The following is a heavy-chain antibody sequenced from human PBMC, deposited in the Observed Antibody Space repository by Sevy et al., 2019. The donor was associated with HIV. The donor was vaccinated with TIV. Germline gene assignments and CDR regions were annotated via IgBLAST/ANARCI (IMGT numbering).Heavy chain of an antibody. CDR1: GYTFTSYY. J-gene: IGHJ6*02. V-gene: IGHV1-46*01. Sequence: ASVKVSCKASGYTFTSYYMHWVRQAPGQGLEWMGIINPSGGSTSYAQKFQGRVTMTRDTSTSIVYMELSSLRSEDTAVYYCARTLTGAGPYYYYGMDVWGQGTTVTVSS. CDR3: ARTLTGAGPYYYYGMDV. CDR2: INPSGGST. D-gene: IGHD3-9*01.